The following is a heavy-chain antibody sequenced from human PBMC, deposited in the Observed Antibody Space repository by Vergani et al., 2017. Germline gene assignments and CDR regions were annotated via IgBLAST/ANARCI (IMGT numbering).Heavy chain of an antibody. CDR1: GFTFSSYG. CDR2: IWYVGSNK. CDR3: ARVATSLFNWNYADFDI. D-gene: IGHD1-7*01. Sequence: QVQLVESGGGVVQPGRSLRLSCAASGFTFSSYGMHWVRQAPGKGLEWVAVIWYVGSNKYYADSVKGRFTISRDNSKNTLYLQMNSLRAEDTAVYYCARVATSLFNWNYADFDIWGQGTMVTVSS. V-gene: IGHV3-33*01. J-gene: IGHJ3*02.